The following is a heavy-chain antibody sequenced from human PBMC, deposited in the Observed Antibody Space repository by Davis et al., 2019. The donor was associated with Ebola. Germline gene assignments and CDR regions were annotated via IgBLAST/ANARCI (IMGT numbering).Heavy chain of an antibody. D-gene: IGHD2-2*01. CDR2: ISSSSSYI. Sequence: GGSLRLSCAASGFTFSSYSMNWVRQAPGKGLEWVSSISSSSSYIYYADSVKGRFTISRDNSKNTLYLQMGSLRAEDMAVYYCARVFAPAALDYWGQGTLVTVSS. V-gene: IGHV3-21*01. J-gene: IGHJ4*02. CDR1: GFTFSSYS. CDR3: ARVFAPAALDY.